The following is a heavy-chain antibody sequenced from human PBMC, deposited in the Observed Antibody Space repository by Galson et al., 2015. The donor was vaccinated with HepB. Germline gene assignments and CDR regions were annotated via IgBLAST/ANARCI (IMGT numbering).Heavy chain of an antibody. D-gene: IGHD4-23*01. Sequence: SLRLSCAASGLSFSTYDMSWVRQAPGRGLEWVSGISGNGGSTYYPDSMRGRFTIPRDNSRNTLHLAMKSLRSEDTAMYYCAKLQFDISNSFVDVWGQGTAVTVSS. J-gene: IGHJ6*02. CDR1: GLSFSTYD. CDR3: AKLQFDISNSFVDV. CDR2: ISGNGGST. V-gene: IGHV3-23*01.